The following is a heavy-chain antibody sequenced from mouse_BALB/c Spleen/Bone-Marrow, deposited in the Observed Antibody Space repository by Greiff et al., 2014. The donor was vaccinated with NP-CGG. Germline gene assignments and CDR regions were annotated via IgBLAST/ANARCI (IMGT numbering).Heavy chain of an antibody. CDR2: INPGSGGT. Sequence: QVQLKESGAELVRPGTSVKVPCKASGYAFTNYLIEWVKQRPGQGLEWIGMINPGSGGTNYNEKFKGKATLTADKSSSTAYMQLSSLTSDDSAVYFCARRDGSYFDYWGQGTTLTVSS. D-gene: IGHD3-3*01. CDR1: GYAFTNYL. CDR3: ARRDGSYFDY. J-gene: IGHJ2*01. V-gene: IGHV1-54*01.